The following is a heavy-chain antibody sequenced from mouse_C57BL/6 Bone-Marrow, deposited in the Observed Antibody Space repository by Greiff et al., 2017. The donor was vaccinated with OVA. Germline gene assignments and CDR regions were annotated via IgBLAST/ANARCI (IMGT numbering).Heavy chain of an antibody. Sequence: EVKLQESGAELVRPGASVKLSCTASGFNIKDDYMHWVKQRPEQGLEWIGWIDPENGDTEYASKFQGKATITADTSSNTAYLQLSSLTSEDTAVYYCTTRDGSAWFAYWGQGTLVTVSA. CDR3: TTRDGSAWFAY. J-gene: IGHJ3*01. V-gene: IGHV14-4*01. D-gene: IGHD1-1*01. CDR1: GFNIKDDY. CDR2: IDPENGDT.